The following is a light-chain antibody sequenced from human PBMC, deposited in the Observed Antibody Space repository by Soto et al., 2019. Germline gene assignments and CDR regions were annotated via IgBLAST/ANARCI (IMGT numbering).Light chain of an antibody. CDR2: AAS. J-gene: IGKJ2*02. V-gene: IGKV1-39*01. CDR1: QSISTY. CDR3: QQSYSTPWT. Sequence: DIQMTQSPSSLSVSVGDRVAITCRASQSISTYLNWYQQNPGKAPKLLIYAASSLQSGVPSRFSGNGSGTDFTLIISGLHPEDFATFYCQQSYSTPWTFGQGTKLEIK.